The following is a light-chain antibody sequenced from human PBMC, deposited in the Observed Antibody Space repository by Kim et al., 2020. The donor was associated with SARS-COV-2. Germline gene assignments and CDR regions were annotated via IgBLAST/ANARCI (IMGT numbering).Light chain of an antibody. Sequence: VSPGEKAARSCRASRSVSSKLAWSQQKPGQAPRLLIYGPSTRATGISARFSGSGSGTEFTLTISSLQSEDFVVYYCQQYNNWPHTFGQGTKVDIK. V-gene: IGKV3-15*01. CDR2: GPS. CDR3: QQYNNWPHT. J-gene: IGKJ1*01. CDR1: RSVSSK.